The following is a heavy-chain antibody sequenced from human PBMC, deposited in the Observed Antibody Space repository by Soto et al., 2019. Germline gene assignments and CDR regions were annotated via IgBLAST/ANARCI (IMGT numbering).Heavy chain of an antibody. J-gene: IGHJ4*02. CDR2: IYHSGST. V-gene: IGHV4-30-2*01. D-gene: IGHD1-26*01. CDR3: ACALTKIGGSYPGCFDY. Sequence: PGKGLEWIGYIYHSGSTYYNPSLKSRVTISVDRSKNQFSLKLSSVTAADTAVYYCACALTKIGGSYPGCFDYWGQRILVSGSS.